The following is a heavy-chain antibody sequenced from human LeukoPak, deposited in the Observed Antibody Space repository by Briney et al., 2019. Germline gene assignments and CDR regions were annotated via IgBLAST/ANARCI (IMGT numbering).Heavy chain of an antibody. J-gene: IGHJ4*02. CDR1: GFIFSSYW. D-gene: IGHD5-18*01. V-gene: IGHV3-7*03. Sequence: GGSLRLSCAASGFIFSSYWLSWVRQAPGKGLEWVANIKQDGSEKYYVDSVKGRFTISRDNAKNSLYLQMNSLRAEDTAVYYCARVDTAIVQGLDYWGQGTLVTVSS. CDR3: ARVDTAIVQGLDY. CDR2: IKQDGSEK.